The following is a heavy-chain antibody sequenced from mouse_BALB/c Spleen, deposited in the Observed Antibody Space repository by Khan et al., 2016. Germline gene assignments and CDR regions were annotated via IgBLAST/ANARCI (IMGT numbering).Heavy chain of an antibody. J-gene: IGHJ4*01. Sequence: EVQLQESGGGLVQPGGSMKLSCVASGFTFSNYWMNWVRQSPEKGLEWVAEIRLKSNNYATHYAESVKGRFTISRDDSKSSVYLQMNNLRAEDTVICYCTKLDYYYAMDYWGQGTSVTVSS. CDR2: IRLKSNNYAT. CDR1: GFTFSNYW. CDR3: TKLDYYYAMDY. D-gene: IGHD2-13*01. V-gene: IGHV6-6*02.